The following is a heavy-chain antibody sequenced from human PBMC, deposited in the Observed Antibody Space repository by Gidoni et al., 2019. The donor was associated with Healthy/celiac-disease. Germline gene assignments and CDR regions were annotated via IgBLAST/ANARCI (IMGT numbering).Heavy chain of an antibody. CDR1: GCTCSSYW. D-gene: IGHD6-13*01. V-gene: IGHV3-7*03. CDR3: ARPPSGIAGAVEL. CDR2: RKQDGSEK. J-gene: IGHJ3*01. Sequence: EVQLVESGGGLVQPGGSLRLSCAASGCTCSSYWMCWVGQAPGKGLGGVANRKQDGSEKYYVDSVKGRFTISRDNAKNSLYLQMKSLRAEDTAVYYCARPPSGIAGAVELWGQGTMVTVSS.